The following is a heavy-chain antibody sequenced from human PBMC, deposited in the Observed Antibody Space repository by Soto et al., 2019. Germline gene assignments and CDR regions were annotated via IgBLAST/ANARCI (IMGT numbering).Heavy chain of an antibody. CDR2: IIPIFGTA. J-gene: IGHJ3*02. Sequence: GASVKVSCKASGGTFSSYAISWVRQAPGQGLEWMGGIIPIFGTANYAQKFQGRVTITADESTSTAYMELSSLRSEGTAGYYCARDLLGWELRGAFDIWGQGTMVTVSS. V-gene: IGHV1-69*13. CDR1: GGTFSSYA. D-gene: IGHD1-26*01. CDR3: ARDLLGWELRGAFDI.